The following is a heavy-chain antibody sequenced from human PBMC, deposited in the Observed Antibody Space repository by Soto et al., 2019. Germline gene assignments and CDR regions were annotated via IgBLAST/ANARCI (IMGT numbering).Heavy chain of an antibody. CDR1: GGTFSSYA. J-gene: IGHJ6*02. D-gene: IGHD6-19*01. CDR2: IIPIFGTA. V-gene: IGHV1-69*13. Sequence: GASVQVSCKASGGTFSSYAISWVRQAPGQGLEWMGGIIPIFGTANYAQKFQGRVTITADESMSTAYMELSSLRSEDTAVYYCSLWLVDSRNYYYGMDVWGQGTTVTVSS. CDR3: SLWLVDSRNYYYGMDV.